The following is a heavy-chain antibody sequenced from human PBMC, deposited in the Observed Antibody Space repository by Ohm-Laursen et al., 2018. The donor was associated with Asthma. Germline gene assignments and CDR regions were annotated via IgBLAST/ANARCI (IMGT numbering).Heavy chain of an antibody. D-gene: IGHD4-17*01. Sequence: SQTLSLTCPVSGGSISSGHYYWTWIRQHPGKGLEWIGNIHYSGSTIYNPSLESRLTISVDTSKNQFSLKLSSVTAADTAVYYCARIRNDYGDYEFDYWGQGTLVTVSS. J-gene: IGHJ4*02. CDR3: ARIRNDYGDYEFDY. CDR1: GGSISSGHYY. V-gene: IGHV4-31*03. CDR2: IHYSGST.